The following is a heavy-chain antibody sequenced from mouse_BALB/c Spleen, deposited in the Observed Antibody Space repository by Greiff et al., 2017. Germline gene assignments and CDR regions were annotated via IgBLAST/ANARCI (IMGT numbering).Heavy chain of an antibody. V-gene: IGHV5-17*02. CDR3: GSREGYYDAMDY. Sequence: EVKLVESGGGLVQPGGSRKLSCAASGFTFSSFGMHWVRQAPEKGLEWVAYISNGSSTTYYADTVKGRFTISRDNPKNTLFLQMTSLRSEDTAMYYCGSREGYYDAMDYWGQGTSVTVSS. D-gene: IGHD2-3*01. J-gene: IGHJ4*01. CDR1: GFTFSSFG. CDR2: ISNGSSTT.